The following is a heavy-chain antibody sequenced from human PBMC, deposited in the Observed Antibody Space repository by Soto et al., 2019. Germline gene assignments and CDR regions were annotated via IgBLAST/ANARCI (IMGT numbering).Heavy chain of an antibody. D-gene: IGHD6-13*01. CDR1: GFTFNNYG. CDR3: AKGGIASAGLVFDD. V-gene: IGHV3-23*01. Sequence: GGSLRLSCAASGFTFNNYGMSWVRQAPGKGLEWVSAIAPSGAGTYYSDSVKGRFTVSRDNSKSTLYLQMNSLRADDTAVYYCAKGGIASAGLVFDDWGQGTLVTVSS. J-gene: IGHJ4*02. CDR2: IAPSGAGT.